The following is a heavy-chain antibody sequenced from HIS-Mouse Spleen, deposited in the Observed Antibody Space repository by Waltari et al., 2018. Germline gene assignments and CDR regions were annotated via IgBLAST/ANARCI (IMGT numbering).Heavy chain of an antibody. Sequence: SQASGYTFTGYYLHWVRQAPGQGREWMGWINPNSGGTNYAQKFKGRVTMTRETSISTAYMELSRLRSDDTAVYYCARIFIAVAAYFDYWGQGTLVTVSS. V-gene: IGHV1-2*02. J-gene: IGHJ4*02. CDR2: INPNSGGT. CDR1: GYTFTGYY. CDR3: ARIFIAVAAYFDY. D-gene: IGHD6-19*01.